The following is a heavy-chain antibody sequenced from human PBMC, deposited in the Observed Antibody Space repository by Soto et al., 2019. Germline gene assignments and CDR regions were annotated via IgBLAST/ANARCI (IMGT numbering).Heavy chain of an antibody. V-gene: IGHV3-23*01. CDR3: VKRDLSY. CDR1: GLTFKSYA. J-gene: IGHJ4*02. CDR2: ISDSGGST. Sequence: EVQVLESGGGLVQPGGSLRLSCAVSGLTFKSYAMSWVRQAPGKGLEWVSTISDSGGSTSYADSVKGRLTISRDNSMNTLYLQMDSLRVEDTAVYHCVKRDLSYWGQGTLVTVSS.